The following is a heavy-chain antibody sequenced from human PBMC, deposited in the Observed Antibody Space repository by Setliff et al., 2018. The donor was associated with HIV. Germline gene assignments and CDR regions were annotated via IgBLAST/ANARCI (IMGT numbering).Heavy chain of an antibody. Sequence: GESLRLSCAASGFTFSSYAMSWVRQAPGKGLEWVSAISGSGGSTYYADSVKGRSTISRDNSKNTLYLQMNSLRAEDTAVYYCAKSGTGIIYFDYWGQGTLVTVSS. CDR1: GFTFSSYA. V-gene: IGHV3-23*01. CDR2: ISGSGGST. D-gene: IGHD1-1*01. J-gene: IGHJ4*02. CDR3: AKSGTGIIYFDY.